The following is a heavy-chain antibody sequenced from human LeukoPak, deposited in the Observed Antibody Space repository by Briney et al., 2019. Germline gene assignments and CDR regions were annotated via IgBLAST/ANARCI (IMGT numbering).Heavy chain of an antibody. Sequence: ASVKVSCKASGYTFTSYDINWVRQATGQGLEWMGWMNPNSGNTGYAQEFQGRVTMTRNTSISTAYMELSSLRSEDTAVYYCATSSGGCSSTSCYVDGFDPWGQGTLVTVSS. CDR2: MNPNSGNT. V-gene: IGHV1-8*01. CDR1: GYTFTSYD. CDR3: ATSSGGCSSTSCYVDGFDP. D-gene: IGHD2-2*01. J-gene: IGHJ5*02.